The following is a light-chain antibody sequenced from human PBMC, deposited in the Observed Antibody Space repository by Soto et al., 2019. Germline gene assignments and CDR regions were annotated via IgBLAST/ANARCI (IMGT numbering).Light chain of an antibody. J-gene: IGKJ1*01. CDR2: KAS. CDR1: QSISSW. Sequence: DIQMTQSPSTLSASVGDRVTITCRASQSISSWLAWYQQKPGKAPKLLIYKASSLESGVPSRFSGSGSGTAFPLTISSLQPDDFATYYCQQYNSYPWTFGQGTQVEIK. V-gene: IGKV1-5*03. CDR3: QQYNSYPWT.